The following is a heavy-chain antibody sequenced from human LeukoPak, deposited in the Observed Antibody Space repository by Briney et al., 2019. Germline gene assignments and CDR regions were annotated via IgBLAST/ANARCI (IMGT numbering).Heavy chain of an antibody. CDR1: GDSVSSNSAA. V-gene: IGHV6-1*01. CDR3: AKDVNYGDSPDDYYYGMDV. J-gene: IGHJ6*02. Sequence: SQTLSLTCAISGDSVSSNSAAWNWIRQSPSRGLEWLGRTYYRSKWYNDYAVSVKSRITINPDTSKNQFSLQLNSVTPEDTAVYYCAKDVNYGDSPDDYYYGMDVWGQGTTVTVSS. CDR2: TYYRSKWYN. D-gene: IGHD4-17*01.